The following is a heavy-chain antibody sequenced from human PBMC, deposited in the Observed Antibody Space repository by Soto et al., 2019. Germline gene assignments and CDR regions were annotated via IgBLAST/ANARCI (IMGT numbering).Heavy chain of an antibody. D-gene: IGHD2-2*01. CDR2: ISAYNGNT. V-gene: IGHV1-18*01. J-gene: IGHJ5*02. CDR1: GYTFTSYG. CDR3: ARQGGDIVVVPAEYNWFDP. Sequence: ASVKVSCKASGYTFTSYGISWVRQAPGQGLEWMGWISAYNGNTNYAQKLQGRVTMTTDTSTSTAYMELRSLRSDDTAVYYCARQGGDIVVVPAEYNWFDPWGQGALVT.